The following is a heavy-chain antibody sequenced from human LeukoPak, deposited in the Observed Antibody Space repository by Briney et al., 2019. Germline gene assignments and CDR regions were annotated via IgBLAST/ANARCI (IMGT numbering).Heavy chain of an antibody. CDR2: IGSGADL. D-gene: IGHD3-16*01. CDR3: AKDWTPHNRVYDCLDA. CDR1: GSAFGVHA. Sequence: GGSLRLSCVGSGSAFGVHAMSWVRQAPGKGPEWVATIGSGADLFYAESVKGRFTISRDDPRNTVWLQMNSLRAEDTALYYCAKDWTPHNRVYDCLDAWGQGTQVTVSS. J-gene: IGHJ5*02. V-gene: IGHV3-23*01.